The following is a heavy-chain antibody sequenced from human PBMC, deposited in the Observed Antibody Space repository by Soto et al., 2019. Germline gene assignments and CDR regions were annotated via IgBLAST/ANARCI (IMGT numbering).Heavy chain of an antibody. Sequence: QVQLVQSGAEVTRPGASVKVSCKASGYIFTNYGISWVRQAPGQGLEWMGWISGYNGNTNYAQKFQGRVTMTTDTSTTTAYMELRSLQSDDRAVFYCARGRYSSGGLDVWAKGPRSPSP. CDR2: ISGYNGNT. CDR1: GYIFTNYG. D-gene: IGHD3-9*01. J-gene: IGHJ6*02. CDR3: ARGRYSSGGLDV. V-gene: IGHV1-18*01.